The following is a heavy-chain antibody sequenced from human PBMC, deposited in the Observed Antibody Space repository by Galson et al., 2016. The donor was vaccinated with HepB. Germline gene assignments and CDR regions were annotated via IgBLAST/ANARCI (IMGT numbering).Heavy chain of an antibody. Sequence: SVKVSCKASGYTFTGYYIHWLRQAPGQGLEWMGRINPDSGGTRYAEKFQGRVTMTSDTSISIANMELSSLTSDDTAVYYCVRGDREQAYWGQGTLVTVSS. V-gene: IGHV1-2*06. CDR3: VRGDREQAY. J-gene: IGHJ4*02. CDR2: INPDSGGT. CDR1: GYTFTGYY. D-gene: IGHD1/OR15-1a*01.